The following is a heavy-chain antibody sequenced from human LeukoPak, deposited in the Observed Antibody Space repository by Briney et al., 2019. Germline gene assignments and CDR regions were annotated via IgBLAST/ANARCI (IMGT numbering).Heavy chain of an antibody. V-gene: IGHV4-39*07. CDR1: GGSISSSSYY. J-gene: IGHJ3*02. Sequence: SETLSLTCTVSGGSISSSSYYWSWIRQPPGKGLEWIGEINHSGSTNYNLSLKSRVTISVDTSKNQFSLKLSSVTAADTAVYYCARVSYSSGWHDAFDIWGQGTMVTVSS. D-gene: IGHD6-19*01. CDR3: ARVSYSSGWHDAFDI. CDR2: INHSGST.